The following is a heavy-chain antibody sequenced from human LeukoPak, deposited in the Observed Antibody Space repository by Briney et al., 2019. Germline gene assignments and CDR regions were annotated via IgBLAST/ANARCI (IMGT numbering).Heavy chain of an antibody. V-gene: IGHV4-59*01. CDR2: IYYSGST. J-gene: IGHJ5*02. CDR1: GGSISSYY. CDR3: ARMTTVWRNWFDP. Sequence: SETLSLTCTVSGGSISSYYWSWIRQPPGKGLEWIGYIYYSGSTNYNPSLKSRVTISVDTSKNQSSLKLSSVTAADTAVYYCARMTTVWRNWFDPWGQGTLVTVSS. D-gene: IGHD4-4*01.